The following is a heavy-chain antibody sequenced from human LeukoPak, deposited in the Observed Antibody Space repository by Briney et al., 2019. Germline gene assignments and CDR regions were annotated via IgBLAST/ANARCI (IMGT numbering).Heavy chain of an antibody. Sequence: ASVKVSCKASGYTFTGYYMHWVRQAPGQGLEWMGWINPNSGGTNYAQKFQGRVTMTRDTSISTAYMELSRLKSDDTAVYYCARDPPSRGWFDPWGQGTLVTVSS. V-gene: IGHV1-2*02. J-gene: IGHJ5*02. D-gene: IGHD3-10*01. CDR2: INPNSGGT. CDR1: GYTFTGYY. CDR3: ARDPPSRGWFDP.